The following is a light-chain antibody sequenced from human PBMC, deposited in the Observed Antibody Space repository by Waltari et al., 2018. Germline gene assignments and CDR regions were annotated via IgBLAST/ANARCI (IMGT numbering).Light chain of an antibody. CDR2: DVG. J-gene: IGLJ1*01. V-gene: IGLV2-14*03. CDR3: SSYTTGSTYV. Sequence: PGQSITIPCTGTSSDIGVYTYVSWYQQHPGQAPKLMLFDVGNLHSGVSDRFSGSRSGNTASLTISGLQAEDEADYYCSSYTTGSTYVFGTGTKVTVL. CDR1: SSDIGVYTY.